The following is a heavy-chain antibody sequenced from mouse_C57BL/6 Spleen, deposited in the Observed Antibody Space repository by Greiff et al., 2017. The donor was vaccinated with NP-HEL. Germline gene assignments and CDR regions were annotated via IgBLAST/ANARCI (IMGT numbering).Heavy chain of an antibody. J-gene: IGHJ2*01. Sequence: QVQLQQSGAELVRPGTSVKVSCKASGYAFNNYLIEWVKQRPGQGLEWIGVINPGSGGTNYNEKFKGKATLTADKSSSTAYMQLSSLTSEDSAVYFWARDVGAYYFDYWGQGTTLTVSS. CDR3: ARDVGAYYFDY. V-gene: IGHV1-54*01. CDR2: INPGSGGT. CDR1: GYAFNNYL.